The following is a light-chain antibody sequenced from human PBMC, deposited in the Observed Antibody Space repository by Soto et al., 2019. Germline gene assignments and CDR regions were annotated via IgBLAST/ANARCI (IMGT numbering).Light chain of an antibody. V-gene: IGLV2-14*01. J-gene: IGLJ1*01. Sequence: QSVLTQPASVSGSPGQSITISCTGTSSDVGGHNYVSWYQQHPGKAPNLMIYEVSNRPSGLYNRCSVTKSGNTASLTISGLQVEDEADYYCSSYTSSRTLYVCGSGTKVTVL. CDR3: SSYTSSRTLYV. CDR1: SSDVGGHNY. CDR2: EVS.